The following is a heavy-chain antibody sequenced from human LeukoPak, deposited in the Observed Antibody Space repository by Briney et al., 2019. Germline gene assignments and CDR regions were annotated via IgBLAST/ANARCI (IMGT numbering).Heavy chain of an antibody. J-gene: IGHJ4*02. Sequence: SGPLSLTCAVSGGSISSSNWWSWVRQPPGKGLEWIGEIYHSGSTNYNPSLKSRVTISVDKSKNQFSLKLSSVTAADTAVYYCARSWDCTNGVCYTKFDYWGQGTLVTVSS. CDR2: IYHSGST. CDR1: GGSISSSNW. D-gene: IGHD2-8*01. V-gene: IGHV4-4*02. CDR3: ARSWDCTNGVCYTKFDY.